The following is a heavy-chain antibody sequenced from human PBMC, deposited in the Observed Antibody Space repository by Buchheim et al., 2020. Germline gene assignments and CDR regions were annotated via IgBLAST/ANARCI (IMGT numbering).Heavy chain of an antibody. CDR2: IKQDGSEK. D-gene: IGHD2-15*01. J-gene: IGHJ6*02. V-gene: IGHV3-7*01. CDR1: GFTFSSYW. Sequence: EVQLVESGGGLVQPGGSLRLSCAASGFTFSSYWMSWVRQAPGKGLEWVANIKQDGSEKYYVDSVKGRFTISRDNAKNSLYLQMNSLRAEDTAVYYCARDRVVVVVAATPDYYYGMDVWGQGTT. CDR3: ARDRVVVVVAATPDYYYGMDV.